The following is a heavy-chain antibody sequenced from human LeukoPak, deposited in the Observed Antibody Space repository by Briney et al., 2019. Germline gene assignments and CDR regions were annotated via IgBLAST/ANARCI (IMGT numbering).Heavy chain of an antibody. D-gene: IGHD3-22*01. CDR2: IKQDGGEK. Sequence: GGSLRLSCAASGFTFSSYWMSWVRQAPGKGLEWVANIKQDGGEKYYVDSVKGRFTISRDNAKNSLYLQMNSLRAEDTAVYYCARDQPYYYDSSGHFFDYWGQGTLVTVSS. J-gene: IGHJ4*02. V-gene: IGHV3-7*01. CDR3: ARDQPYYYDSSGHFFDY. CDR1: GFTFSSYW.